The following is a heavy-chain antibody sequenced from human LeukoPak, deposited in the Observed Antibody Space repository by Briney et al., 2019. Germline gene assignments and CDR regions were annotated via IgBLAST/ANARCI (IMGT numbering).Heavy chain of an antibody. V-gene: IGHV3-64*01. CDR2: ISSNGGST. J-gene: IGHJ4*02. D-gene: IGHD6-19*01. Sequence: GGSLRLSCAASGFTFSSYGMHWVRQAPGKGLEYVSSISSNGGSTYYASPVKGRFTISRDNSKNTLYLQMGGLRPEDMAVYYCARTSGCYDYWGQGTLVTVSS. CDR1: GFTFSSYG. CDR3: ARTSGCYDY.